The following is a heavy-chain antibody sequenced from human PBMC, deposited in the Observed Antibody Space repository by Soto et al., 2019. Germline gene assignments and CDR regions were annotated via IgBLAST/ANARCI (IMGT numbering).Heavy chain of an antibody. CDR1: GYTFTSYY. V-gene: IGHV1-46*01. J-gene: IGHJ4*02. D-gene: IGHD3-3*01. CDR3: ARDSFYLNTIVGVADIETSDY. Sequence: ASVKVSCKASGYTFTSYYMHWVRQAPGQGLEWMGIINPSGGSTSYAQKFQGRVTMTRDTSTSTVYMELSSLRSEDTAVYYCARDSFYLNTIVGVADIETSDYWGQGTLVTVSS. CDR2: INPSGGST.